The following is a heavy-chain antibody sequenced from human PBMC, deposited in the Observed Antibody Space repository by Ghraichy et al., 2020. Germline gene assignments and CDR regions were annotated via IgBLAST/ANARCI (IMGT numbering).Heavy chain of an antibody. CDR2: ISSSSSYI. CDR1: GFTFSSYS. Sequence: GGSLRLSCAASGFTFSSYSMNWVRQAPGKGLEWVSSISSSSSYIYYADSVKGRFTISRDNAKNSLYLQMNSLRAEDTAVYYCARDATYYYGMDVWGQGTTVTVSS. V-gene: IGHV3-21*01. J-gene: IGHJ6*02. CDR3: ARDATYYYGMDV.